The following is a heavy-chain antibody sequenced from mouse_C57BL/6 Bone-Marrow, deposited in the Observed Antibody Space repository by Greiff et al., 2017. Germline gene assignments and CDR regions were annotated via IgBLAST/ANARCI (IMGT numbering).Heavy chain of an antibody. CDR2: INPNNGGT. J-gene: IGHJ1*03. CDR3: ARKTRYSNYNWYFDV. Sequence: VQLQQSGPELVKPGASVKISCKASGYTFTDYYMNWVKQSHGKSLEWIGDINPNNGGTSYNQKFKGKATLTVDQSSSTAYMELRSLTSDDSAVYYCARKTRYSNYNWYFDVWGTGTTVTVSS. V-gene: IGHV1-26*01. D-gene: IGHD2-5*01. CDR1: GYTFTDYY.